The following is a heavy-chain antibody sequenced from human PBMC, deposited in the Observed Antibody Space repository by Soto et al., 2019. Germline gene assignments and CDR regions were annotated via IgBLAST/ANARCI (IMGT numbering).Heavy chain of an antibody. CDR3: ARDENYYDSSGYAHRYFDY. CDR1: GGTFSSYA. Sequence: SVKVSCKASGGTFSSYAISWVRQAPGQGLERMGGIIPIFGTANYAQKFQGRVTITADESTSTAYMELSSLRSEDTAVYYCARDENYYDSSGYAHRYFDYRGQGTLVTVSS. D-gene: IGHD3-22*01. V-gene: IGHV1-69*13. J-gene: IGHJ4*02. CDR2: IIPIFGTA.